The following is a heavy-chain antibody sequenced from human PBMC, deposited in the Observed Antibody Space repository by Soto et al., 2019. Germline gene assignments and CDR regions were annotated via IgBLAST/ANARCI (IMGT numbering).Heavy chain of an antibody. Sequence: QVQLVQSGAEVKMPGSSVKVSCKASGGTFNKFAFSWVRQAPGQGLEWMGALIPLFDTANYAQKFQGRVTITADESTTPAYISLRSLRSLKTAVYSCACEKSTEGRLTGEDSWGQGTLVVVSS. CDR2: LIPLFDTA. V-gene: IGHV1-69*12. D-gene: IGHD3-9*01. CDR1: GGTFNKFA. CDR3: ACEKSTEGRLTGEDS. J-gene: IGHJ4*02.